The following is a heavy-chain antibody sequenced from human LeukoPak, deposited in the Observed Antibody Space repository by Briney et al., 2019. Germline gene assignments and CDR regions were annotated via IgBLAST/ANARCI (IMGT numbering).Heavy chain of an antibody. J-gene: IGHJ6*03. V-gene: IGHV1-2*02. CDR1: GYTFTGYY. CDR3: ARDGSGSYWGYYYYYMDV. CDR2: INPNSGGT. D-gene: IGHD1-26*01. Sequence: ASVKVSCKASGYTFTGYYMHWVRQAPGQGLEWMGWINPNSGGTNYAQKFQGRVTMTRDTSISTAYMELSRLRSDDTAVYYCARDGSGSYWGYYYYYMDVWGKGTTVTVSS.